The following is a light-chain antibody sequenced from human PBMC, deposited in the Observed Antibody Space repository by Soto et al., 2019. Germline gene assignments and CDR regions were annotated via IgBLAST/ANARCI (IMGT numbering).Light chain of an antibody. CDR2: TAS. CDR1: QDIAIY. V-gene: IGKV1-9*01. Sequence: IQLTQSPASLSASLGDRFTCTGMASQDIAIYLAWYQQKPGEAPNLLIHTASTLHGGVPSRFSGSGSGTDFPPTITSLQAEDFATYYCQQTRAYPSTVGGGTKVDIK. J-gene: IGKJ4*01. CDR3: QQTRAYPST.